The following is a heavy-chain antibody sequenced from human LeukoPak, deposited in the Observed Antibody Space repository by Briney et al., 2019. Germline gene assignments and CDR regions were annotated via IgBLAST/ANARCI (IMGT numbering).Heavy chain of an antibody. CDR3: AKDIEQGRRGVPYYFDY. Sequence: PGGPLRLCCAASGFTFSYYSMNWVRQAPGKGLECVSYISSTSSTIYYADSVKGRFTISRDNAKNSLYLQMNSLRAEDTALYYCAKDIEQGRRGVPYYFDYWGQGTLVTVSS. CDR2: ISSTSSTI. J-gene: IGHJ4*02. D-gene: IGHD3-10*01. CDR1: GFTFSYYS. V-gene: IGHV3-48*04.